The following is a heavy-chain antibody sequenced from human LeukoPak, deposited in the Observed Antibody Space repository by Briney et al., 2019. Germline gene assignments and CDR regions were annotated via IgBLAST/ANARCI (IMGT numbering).Heavy chain of an antibody. CDR2: INWNGGST. CDR1: GFTFDDYG. J-gene: IGHJ4*02. D-gene: IGHD6-19*01. Sequence: GGSLRLSCAASGFTFDDYGMSWVRQAPGKGLEWVSGINWNGGSTGYADSVKGRFTISRDNAKNSLYLQMNSLRAEDTAVYYCAKNPGAVAASGYFDYWGQGTLVTVSS. V-gene: IGHV3-20*04. CDR3: AKNPGAVAASGYFDY.